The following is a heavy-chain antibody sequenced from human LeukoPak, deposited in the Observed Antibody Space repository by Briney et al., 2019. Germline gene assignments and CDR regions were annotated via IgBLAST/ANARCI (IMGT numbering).Heavy chain of an antibody. J-gene: IGHJ4*02. CDR3: ARGPSTYYYDSNGYYDY. D-gene: IGHD3-22*01. V-gene: IGHV4-34*01. CDR1: GGSFSGYY. Sequence: SETLSLTCAVYGGSFSGYYWSWIRQPPGKGLEWIGEINHSGSTNYNPSLKSRVTISVDTSKNQFSLKLSSVTAADTAVYYCARGPSTYYYDSNGYYDYWGQGTLVTVSS. CDR2: INHSGST.